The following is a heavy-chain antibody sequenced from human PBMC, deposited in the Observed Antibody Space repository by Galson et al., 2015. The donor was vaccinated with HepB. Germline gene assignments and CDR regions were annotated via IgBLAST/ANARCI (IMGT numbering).Heavy chain of an antibody. J-gene: IGHJ2*01. CDR3: ARDERYTYGYVSFWYFDL. Sequence: SETLSLTCTVSGGSISNYYWSWIRQPPGEGLEWIGNIYYSGSTNYNPSLKSRVTISADTSKNQFSLKLSSVTAADTAVYYCARDERYTYGYVSFWYFDLWGRGSLVTVSS. V-gene: IGHV4-59*01. CDR2: IYYSGST. CDR1: GGSISNYY. D-gene: IGHD5-18*01.